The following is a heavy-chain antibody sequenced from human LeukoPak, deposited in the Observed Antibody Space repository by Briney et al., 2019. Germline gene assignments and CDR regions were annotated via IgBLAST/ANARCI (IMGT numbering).Heavy chain of an antibody. V-gene: IGHV4-59*01. CDR2: IYYSRST. D-gene: IGHD7-27*01. CDR3: ARAPGVLSSFDY. J-gene: IGHJ4*02. Sequence: PSETLSLTCAVYGGSFSGYYWSWIRQPPGKGLEWIGYIYYSRSTNYNPSLKSRVTISVDTSKKQFSLKLSSVTAADTAVYYCARAPGVLSSFDYWGQGTLVTVSS. CDR1: GGSFSGYY.